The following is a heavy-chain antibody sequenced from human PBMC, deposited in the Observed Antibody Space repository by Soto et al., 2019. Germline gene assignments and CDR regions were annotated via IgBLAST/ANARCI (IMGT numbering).Heavy chain of an antibody. V-gene: IGHV1-2*04. CDR3: ARGAVVVPAAYDDAFDI. CDR2: INPNSGGT. Sequence: QVQLVQSGAEVKKPGASVKVSCKASGYTFTGYYMHWVRQAPGQGLEWMGWINPNSGGTNYAQKFQGWVTMTRDTSLSTAYMELSRLRSDDTAVYYCARGAVVVPAAYDDAFDIWGQGTMVTVSS. D-gene: IGHD2-2*01. J-gene: IGHJ3*02. CDR1: GYTFTGYY.